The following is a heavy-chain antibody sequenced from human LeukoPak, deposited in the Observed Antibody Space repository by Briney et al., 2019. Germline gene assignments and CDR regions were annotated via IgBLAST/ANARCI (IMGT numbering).Heavy chain of an antibody. D-gene: IGHD2-2*01. CDR3: ARKERYCSSTSCYVAFDI. V-gene: IGHV4-59*07. CDR2: IYYSGST. Sequence: SDTLSLTCTVSGGSISSYYWSWIRQPPGKGLEWIGYIYYSGSTNYNPSLKSRVTISVDTSKNRFSLKLSSVTAADTAVYYCARKERYCSSTSCYVAFDIWGQGTMVTVSS. CDR1: GGSISSYY. J-gene: IGHJ3*02.